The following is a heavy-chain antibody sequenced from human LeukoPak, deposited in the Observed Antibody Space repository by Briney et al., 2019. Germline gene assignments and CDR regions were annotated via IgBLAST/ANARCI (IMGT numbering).Heavy chain of an antibody. J-gene: IGHJ4*02. CDR3: ARHGSGYFARFDL. CDR1: GGSISSNTYY. CDR2: LYYSGST. Sequence: SETLSLTCAVSGGSISSNTYYWGWIRQPPGKGLEWIGSLYYSGSTYYNPSLKSRITTSVDTSKNQFSLKLSSVTAADTATYYCARHGSGYFARFDLWGQGTLVTVSS. D-gene: IGHD3-22*01. V-gene: IGHV4-39*01.